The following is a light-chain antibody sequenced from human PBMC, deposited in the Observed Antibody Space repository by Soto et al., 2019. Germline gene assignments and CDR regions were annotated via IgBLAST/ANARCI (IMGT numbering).Light chain of an antibody. CDR2: DDD. CDR1: GSNIGNNY. V-gene: IGLV1-51*01. J-gene: IGLJ1*01. Sequence: QSVLTQPPSVSAAPGQKVTISCSGRGSNIGNNYVSWYQQLPATAPKLLIYDDDKRPSGIPDRFSGSKSGTSATLDMTGLQTGDEADYYCGTWDNSLSAGVFGTGTKVTVL. CDR3: GTWDNSLSAGV.